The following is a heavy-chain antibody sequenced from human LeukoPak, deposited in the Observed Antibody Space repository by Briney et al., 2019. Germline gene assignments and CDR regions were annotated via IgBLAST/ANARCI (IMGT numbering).Heavy chain of an antibody. CDR1: GFTFSTYT. J-gene: IGHJ3*02. V-gene: IGHV3-30*04. CDR3: ARVVLYGDYDAFDI. CDR2: VSYDESYK. Sequence: PGRSLRLSCAASGFTFSTYTMHWVRQAPGKGLEWVTVVSYDESYKYYAESVRGRFTFSRDNSKNTLYLQMNSLRAEDTAVYYCARVVLYGDYDAFDIWGQGTMVTVSS. D-gene: IGHD4-17*01.